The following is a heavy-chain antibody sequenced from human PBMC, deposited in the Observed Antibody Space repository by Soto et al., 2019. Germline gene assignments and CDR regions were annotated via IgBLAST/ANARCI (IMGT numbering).Heavy chain of an antibody. V-gene: IGHV1-69*06. CDR2: IIPIFDTT. Sequence: QVQLVQSGAEVKKPGSSVKVSCRASGGTFSSYAISWVRQAPGQGLEWMGGIIPIFDTTIYAQKFQGRVTITADKSTGTAYMELSSLTSDDTAVYFCARVGCEIPPSFFGMDVWGQGTTVTVSS. CDR1: GGTFSSYA. CDR3: ARVGCEIPPSFFGMDV. J-gene: IGHJ6*02. D-gene: IGHD2-2*02.